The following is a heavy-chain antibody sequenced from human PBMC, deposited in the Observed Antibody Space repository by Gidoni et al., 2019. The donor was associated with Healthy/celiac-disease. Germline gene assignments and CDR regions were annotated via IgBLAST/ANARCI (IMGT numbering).Heavy chain of an antibody. Sequence: EVQLVESGGGLVQPGGSLRLSCSSSGFTFRSYAMHWVRQAPGKGLEYVSAISSNGGSTYYADSVKGRFTISRDNSKNTLYLQMSSLRAEDTAVYYCVPHPRVYYYEAGGYWGQGTLVTVSS. J-gene: IGHJ4*02. CDR1: GFTFRSYA. CDR3: VPHPRVYYYEAGGY. D-gene: IGHD3-22*01. CDR2: ISSNGGST. V-gene: IGHV3-64D*09.